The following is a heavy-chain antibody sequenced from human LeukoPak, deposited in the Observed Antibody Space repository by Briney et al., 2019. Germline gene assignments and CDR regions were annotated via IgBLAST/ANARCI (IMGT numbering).Heavy chain of an antibody. CDR1: GFTFNSYG. V-gene: IGHV3-23*01. CDR3: ARRSGIAVAGAFDY. D-gene: IGHD6-19*01. J-gene: IGHJ4*02. Sequence: GGSLRLSCAASGFTFNSYGMSWVRQAPGKGLEWVSAISGSGDRTYYADSVKGRFTISRDNSKNTLYLQMNSLRAEDTAVYYCARRSGIAVAGAFDYWGQGTLVTVSS. CDR2: ISGSGDRT.